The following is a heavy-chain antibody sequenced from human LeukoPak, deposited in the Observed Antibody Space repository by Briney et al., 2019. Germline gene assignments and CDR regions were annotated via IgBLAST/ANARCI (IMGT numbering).Heavy chain of an antibody. V-gene: IGHV4-59*01. D-gene: IGHD6-19*01. CDR1: GGSISSYY. CDR2: IYYSGST. J-gene: IGHJ4*02. CDR3: ARGRQWLVPYYFDY. Sequence: SETLSLTCTVSGGSISSYYWSWIRQPPGKGLDWIGYIYYSGSTNYNPSLKSRVTISVDTSKNQFSLKLSSVTAADTAVYYCARGRQWLVPYYFDYWGQGTLVTVSS.